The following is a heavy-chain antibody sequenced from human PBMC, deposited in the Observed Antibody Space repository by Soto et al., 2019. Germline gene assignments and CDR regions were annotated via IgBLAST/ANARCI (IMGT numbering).Heavy chain of an antibody. J-gene: IGHJ6*02. CDR1: GGTFSSYS. CDR2: IIPIFGTA. CDR3: ASPHQYSNYGHYGMDV. V-gene: IGHV1-69*13. D-gene: IGHD4-4*01. Sequence: SVKVSCKASGGTFSSYSISWVRQAPGQGLEWMGGIIPIFGTANYAQKFQGRVTITADESTSTAYMELSSLRSEDTAVYYCASPHQYSNYGHYGMDVWGQGTTVTVSS.